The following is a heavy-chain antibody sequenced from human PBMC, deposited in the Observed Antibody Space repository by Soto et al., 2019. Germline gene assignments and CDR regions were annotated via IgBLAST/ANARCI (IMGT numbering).Heavy chain of an antibody. CDR2: IYYSGST. J-gene: IGHJ3*02. Sequence: TPSLTCTVAGGSISSGGYYWSWIRQHPGKGLEWIGCIYYSGSTYYNPSLKSRVTISVDTSKNQFSLKLSSVTAADTAVYYCAACSSTSCYYVPAFDIWGQGTMVTVSS. CDR1: GGSISSGGYY. V-gene: IGHV4-31*03. D-gene: IGHD2-2*01. CDR3: AACSSTSCYYVPAFDI.